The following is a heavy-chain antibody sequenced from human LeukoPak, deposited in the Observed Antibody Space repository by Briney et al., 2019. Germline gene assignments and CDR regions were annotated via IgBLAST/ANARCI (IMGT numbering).Heavy chain of an antibody. CDR2: IKGDGSEK. Sequence: GGSLRLSCAASGFTLSGYFMSWVRQAPGEGLGWVASIKGDGSEKYYVDSVEGRFTISRDNAKNSLYLQMNSLRAEDTAVYYCARDRGWRSSGYYLYYFDFWGQGTLVTVSS. V-gene: IGHV3-7*01. CDR3: ARDRGWRSSGYYLYYFDF. D-gene: IGHD3-22*01. CDR1: GFTLSGYF. J-gene: IGHJ4*02.